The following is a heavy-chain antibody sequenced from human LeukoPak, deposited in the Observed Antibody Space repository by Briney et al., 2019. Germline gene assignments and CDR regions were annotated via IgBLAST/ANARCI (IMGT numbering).Heavy chain of an antibody. CDR3: ARAYSSSWYGSNGMDV. J-gene: IGHJ6*02. CDR2: ISSSSSTI. V-gene: IGHV3-48*01. Sequence: AGGSLRLSCAASGYTFSSYSMNWVRQAPGKGLEWVSYISSSSSTIYYADSVKGRFTISRDNAKNSLYLQMNSLRAEDTAVYYCARAYSSSWYGSNGMDVWGQGTTVTVSS. D-gene: IGHD6-13*01. CDR1: GYTFSSYS.